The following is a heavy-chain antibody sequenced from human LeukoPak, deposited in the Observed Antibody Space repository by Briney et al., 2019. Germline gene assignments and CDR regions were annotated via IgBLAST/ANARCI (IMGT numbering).Heavy chain of an antibody. D-gene: IGHD2-15*01. CDR1: GGSINSYY. Sequence: SETLSLTCTVSGGSINSYYWSWIRQPPGKGLEWIGYIYYSGSTNYNPSLKSQVTISVDTSNNKFSLKLTSLTAADTAVYYCVRHLSAGRPAFDIWGQGTMVTVSS. J-gene: IGHJ3*02. CDR2: IYYSGST. CDR3: VRHLSAGRPAFDI. V-gene: IGHV4-59*08.